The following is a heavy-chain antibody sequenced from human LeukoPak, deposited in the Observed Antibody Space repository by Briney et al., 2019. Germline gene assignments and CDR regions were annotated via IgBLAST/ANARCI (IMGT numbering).Heavy chain of an antibody. J-gene: IGHJ6*02. CDR3: ARSLRFDYGMDV. Sequence: GGSLRLSCAAFGLTVSSNYMSWVRQAPGKGLEWVSIIYSGDSTNYADSVKGRFTISRDNSKNTLYLQMNSLRAEDMAAYYCARSLRFDYGMDVWGQGTTVTVSS. D-gene: IGHD3-16*01. V-gene: IGHV3-53*01. CDR2: IYSGDST. CDR1: GLTVSSNY.